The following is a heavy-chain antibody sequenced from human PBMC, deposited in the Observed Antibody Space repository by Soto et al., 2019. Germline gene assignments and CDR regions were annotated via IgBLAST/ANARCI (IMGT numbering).Heavy chain of an antibody. D-gene: IGHD3-10*01. J-gene: IGHJ4*02. CDR2: IWYDGNNK. CDR1: GFTFSNYG. V-gene: IGHV3-33*01. Sequence: QVQLVESGGGVVQPGRSLRLSCAASGFTFSNYGMHWVRQAPGKGLEWVAVIWYDGNNKYYADSVKGRFTISRDNSKNTLYLQMNSLRAADTAVYYCARDEWGSGSLDYWGQGTLVTVSS. CDR3: ARDEWGSGSLDY.